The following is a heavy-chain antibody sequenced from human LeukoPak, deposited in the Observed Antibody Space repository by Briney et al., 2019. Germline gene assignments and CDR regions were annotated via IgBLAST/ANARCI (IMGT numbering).Heavy chain of an antibody. D-gene: IGHD4-17*01. V-gene: IGHV3-74*01. J-gene: IGHJ3*02. CDR1: GFTFSSYW. CDR2: INTDGSST. Sequence: GGSLRLSCAASGFTFSSYWMHWVRQAPGKGLVWVSRINTDGSSTSYADSVKGRFTISRDNAKNTLYLQMNSLRAEDTAVYYCARDSYGDYYAFDIWGQGTMVTVSS. CDR3: ARDSYGDYYAFDI.